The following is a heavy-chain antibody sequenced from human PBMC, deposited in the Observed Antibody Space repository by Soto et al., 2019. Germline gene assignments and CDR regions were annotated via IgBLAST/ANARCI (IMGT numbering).Heavy chain of an antibody. D-gene: IGHD3-10*01. CDR1: DDSITSGAYY. CDR3: ARGRVRGVITFDY. J-gene: IGHJ4*02. CDR2: IQYRGST. V-gene: IGHV4-39*07. Sequence: SETLSLTCTVSDDSITSGAYYWGLIRQPPGKGLEWIGTIQYRGSTYYNPSLKSRVTISLDTSKNQFSLKLSSVTAADTAVYYCARGRVRGVITFDYWGQGTLVTVSS.